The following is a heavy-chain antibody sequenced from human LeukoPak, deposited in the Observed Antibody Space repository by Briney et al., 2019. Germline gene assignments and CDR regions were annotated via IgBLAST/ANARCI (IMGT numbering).Heavy chain of an antibody. Sequence: SQTLSLTYAISGDSVSSNSAAWNWIRQSPSRGLEWLGRTYYRSKWYTYYAVSVKSRITINPDTSKNRFSLQLYSVTPDDTAVYYCARGYSGYLVNWGQGTLVTVSS. J-gene: IGHJ4*02. CDR2: TYYRSKWYT. CDR3: ARGYSGYLVN. D-gene: IGHD5-12*01. V-gene: IGHV6-1*01. CDR1: GDSVSSNSAA.